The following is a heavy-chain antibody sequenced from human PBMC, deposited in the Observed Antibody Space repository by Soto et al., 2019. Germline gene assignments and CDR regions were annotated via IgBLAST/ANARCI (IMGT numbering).Heavy chain of an antibody. CDR1: GGSLSGATYS. Sequence: SETLSLTCGVSGGSLSGATYSWNWIRQTPGKGLEWIGYIFPSGTTHYNPSLRSRVTISIDVSKNQYSLRLRSLTAADTAVYYCARTRELDYWSQGTLVTVSS. V-gene: IGHV4-30-2*01. CDR2: IFPSGTT. J-gene: IGHJ4*02. CDR3: ARTRELDY.